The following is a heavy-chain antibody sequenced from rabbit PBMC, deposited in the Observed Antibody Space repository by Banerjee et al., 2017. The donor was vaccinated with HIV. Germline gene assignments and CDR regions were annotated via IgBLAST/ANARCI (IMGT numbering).Heavy chain of an antibody. CDR2: INTSSGNT. D-gene: IGHD4-1*01. V-gene: IGHV1S45*01. CDR3: ARDLAGVIGWNFSL. J-gene: IGHJ4*01. CDR1: GFDFSGYYM. Sequence: QEQLKETGGGLVQPGGSLTLSCKASGFDFSGYYMSWVRQAPGKGLEWIACINTSSGNTVYASWAKGRFTISKTSSTTVTLQMTSLTAADTATYFCARDLAGVIGWNFSLWGPGTLVTVS.